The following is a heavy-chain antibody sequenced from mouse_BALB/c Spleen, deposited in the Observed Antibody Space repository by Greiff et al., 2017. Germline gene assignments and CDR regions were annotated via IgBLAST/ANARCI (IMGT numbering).Heavy chain of an antibody. CDR2: IYPGDGDT. D-gene: IGHD2-3*01. CDR1: GYAFSSSW. Sequence: QVQLQQSGPELVKPGASAKISCKASGYAFSSSWMNWVKQRPGQGLEWIGRIYPGDGDTNYNGKFKGKATLTADKSSSTAYMQLSSLTSVDSAVYFCARDDGYSYWYFDVWGAGTTVTVSS. CDR3: ARDDGYSYWYFDV. J-gene: IGHJ1*01. V-gene: IGHV1-82*01.